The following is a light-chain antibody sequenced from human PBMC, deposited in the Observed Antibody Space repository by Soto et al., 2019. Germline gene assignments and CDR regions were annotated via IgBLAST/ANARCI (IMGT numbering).Light chain of an antibody. J-gene: IGKJ2*01. Sequence: ESVLTQSPGTLYLSPGERATLSCRASQSVSSNYLAWYQQKRGQAPRLLIYAASARATGIPDRFSGSASGTNFALTISRLEPDDFAVYFCQLYGSTPPRYTFGQGTKLEI. CDR3: QLYGSTPPRYT. V-gene: IGKV3-20*01. CDR1: QSVSSNY. CDR2: AAS.